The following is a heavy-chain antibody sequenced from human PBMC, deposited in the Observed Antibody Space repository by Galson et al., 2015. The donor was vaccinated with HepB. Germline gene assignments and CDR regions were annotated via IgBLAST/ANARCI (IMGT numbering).Heavy chain of an antibody. Sequence: SLRLSCAASGFTVSSNYMSWVRQAPGKGLEWVSVIYSGGSTYYADSVKGRFIISRDNSKNTVYLQINRLRAEDTAVYYCASLGGSGWTFDYWGQGTLVTVSS. J-gene: IGHJ4*02. D-gene: IGHD6-19*01. CDR1: GFTVSSNY. CDR2: IYSGGST. V-gene: IGHV3-66*01. CDR3: ASLGGSGWTFDY.